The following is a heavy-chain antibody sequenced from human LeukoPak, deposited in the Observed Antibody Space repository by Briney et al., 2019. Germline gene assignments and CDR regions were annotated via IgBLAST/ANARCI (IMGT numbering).Heavy chain of an antibody. D-gene: IGHD1-26*01. J-gene: IGHJ4*02. Sequence: GGSLRLSCAASGFTFSSYAMHWVRQAPGKGLEWVSAISGSGGSTYYADSVKGRFTISRDNSKNTLYLQMNSLRAEDTAVYYCAKASRIVGATYFDYWGQGTLVTVSS. V-gene: IGHV3-23*01. CDR3: AKASRIVGATYFDY. CDR2: ISGSGGST. CDR1: GFTFSSYA.